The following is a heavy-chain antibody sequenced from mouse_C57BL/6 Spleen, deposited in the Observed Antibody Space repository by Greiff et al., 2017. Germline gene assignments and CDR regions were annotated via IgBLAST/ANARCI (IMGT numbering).Heavy chain of an antibody. CDR1: GYAFTNYL. CDR2: INPGSGGT. D-gene: IGHD6-1*01. V-gene: IGHV1-54*01. CDR3: AREGASN. J-gene: IGHJ3*01. Sequence: QVQLQQSGAELVRPGTSVKVSCKASGYAFTNYLIEWVKQRPGKGLEWIGVINPGSGGTNYNEKFKGKATLTADKSSITTYMQLSSLTSEDSAVYFCAREGASNWGQGTLVTVSA.